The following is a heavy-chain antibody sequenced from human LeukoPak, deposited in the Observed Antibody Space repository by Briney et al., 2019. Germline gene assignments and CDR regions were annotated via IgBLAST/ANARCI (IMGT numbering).Heavy chain of an antibody. Sequence: PGGSLRLSCAASGFIFSTNWMTWARQAPGKGLEWVANINPDGSEKNYVDSVKGRFTISRDNAEKSLYLQMNSLTAEDMAVYYCVRGGYSRFENWGQGTLVTVSS. CDR3: VRGGYSRFEN. D-gene: IGHD5-24*01. J-gene: IGHJ4*02. CDR2: INPDGSEK. V-gene: IGHV3-7*01. CDR1: GFIFSTNW.